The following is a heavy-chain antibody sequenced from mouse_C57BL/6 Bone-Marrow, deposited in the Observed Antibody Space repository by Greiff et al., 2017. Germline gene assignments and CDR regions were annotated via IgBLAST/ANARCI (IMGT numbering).Heavy chain of an antibody. D-gene: IGHD2-10*01. CDR3: ARPYYGNYWYFDV. Sequence: QVQLQQPGAELVKPGASVKMSCKASGYTFTSYWITWVKQRPGQGLEWIGDIYPGSGSTNYNEKFKSKATLTVDTASSTAYMQLSSLTSEYSAVYYCARPYYGNYWYFDVWGTGTTVTVSS. J-gene: IGHJ1*03. CDR1: GYTFTSYW. CDR2: IYPGSGST. V-gene: IGHV1-55*01.